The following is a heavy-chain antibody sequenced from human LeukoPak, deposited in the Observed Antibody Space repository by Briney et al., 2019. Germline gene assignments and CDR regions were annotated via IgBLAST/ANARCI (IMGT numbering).Heavy chain of an antibody. D-gene: IGHD1-1*01. CDR1: GGSFSAYY. J-gene: IGHJ4*03. Sequence: SETLSLTCAVYGGSFSAYYWSWIRQSPGKGLQWIAEVNHRGDTNYNPSVKGRVTISVDTSKNQFSLKVTSLTTADTAVYYCARGPTISETGYFDYWGQGTLVTVSS. CDR3: ARGPTISETGYFDY. CDR2: VNHRGDT. V-gene: IGHV4-34*01.